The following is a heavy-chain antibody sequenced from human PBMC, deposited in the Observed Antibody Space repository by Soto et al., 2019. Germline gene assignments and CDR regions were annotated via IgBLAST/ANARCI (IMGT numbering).Heavy chain of an antibody. CDR1: GFTFGSYA. CDR3: ATGGSDTAMAYFDY. V-gene: IGHV3-23*01. D-gene: IGHD5-18*01. CDR2: ISGSGGST. Sequence: GGSLRLSCAASGFTFGSYAVSWVRQAPGKGLEWVSAISGSGGSTYYADSVKGRFTISRDNSKNTLYLQMNSLRAEDTAVYYCATGGSDTAMAYFDYWGQGTLVTVSS. J-gene: IGHJ4*02.